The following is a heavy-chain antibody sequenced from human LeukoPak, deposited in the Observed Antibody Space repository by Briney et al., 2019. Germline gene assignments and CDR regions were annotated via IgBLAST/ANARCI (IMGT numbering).Heavy chain of an antibody. D-gene: IGHD5-18*01. Sequence: GGSLRLSCAASGFTFSSNYMNWVRQAPEKGLDWVSVISGSAHKIRYADSVKGRFTISRDNSENIVYLQMNNLRVEDTAVYYCAGRLTGYSSGYIHWGQGTLVTVSS. CDR2: ISGSAHKI. CDR1: GFTFSSNY. V-gene: IGHV3-53*01. J-gene: IGHJ4*02. CDR3: AGRLTGYSSGYIH.